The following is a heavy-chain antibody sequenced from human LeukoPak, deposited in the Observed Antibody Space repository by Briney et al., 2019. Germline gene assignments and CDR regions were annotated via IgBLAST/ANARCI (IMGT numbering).Heavy chain of an antibody. CDR2: IKEDGSEK. D-gene: IGHD6-6*01. J-gene: IGHJ4*02. CDR1: GFSFSSYA. V-gene: IGHV3-7*01. Sequence: GGSLRLSCAASGFSFSSYAMSWVRQAPGKGLEWVANIKEDGSEKHYVDSVKGRFTVSRDNVKNSLYLQMNSLRAEDTAVYYCARDRVVRRWGQGTLVTVSS. CDR3: ARDRVVRR.